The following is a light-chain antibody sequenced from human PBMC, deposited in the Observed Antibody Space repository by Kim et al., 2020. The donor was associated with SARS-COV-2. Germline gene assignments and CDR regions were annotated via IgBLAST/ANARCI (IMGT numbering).Light chain of an antibody. CDR1: LSVGSN. CDR2: GAS. Sequence: EIVMTQSPATLSVSPGERVTLSCRASLSVGSNLAWYQQRPGQAPRLLIYGASTRATGVPARFSGSGSGTEFTLTISSLQSEDFALYYCQQFNNWPRTFGQGTKVDIK. J-gene: IGKJ1*01. V-gene: IGKV3-15*01. CDR3: QQFNNWPRT.